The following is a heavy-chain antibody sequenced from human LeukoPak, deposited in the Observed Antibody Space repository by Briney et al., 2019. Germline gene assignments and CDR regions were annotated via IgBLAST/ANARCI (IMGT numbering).Heavy chain of an antibody. V-gene: IGHV3-7*01. CDR3: ASYNWGAYYFDY. D-gene: IGHD1-1*01. Sequence: GGSLRLSCVASGLSFSNYWMNWVRQAPGKGLEWVANIKQDGSEKYYVDSVKGRFTISRDNAKNSLYLQMNSLRAEDTAVYYCASYNWGAYYFDYWGQGTLVTVSS. CDR2: IKQDGSEK. J-gene: IGHJ4*02. CDR1: GLSFSNYW.